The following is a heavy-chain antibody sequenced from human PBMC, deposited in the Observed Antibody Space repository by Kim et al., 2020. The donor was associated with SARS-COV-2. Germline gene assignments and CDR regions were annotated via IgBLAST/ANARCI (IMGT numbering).Heavy chain of an antibody. Sequence: GGSLRLSCTASGGTGRSDVRSWGRQAPGKGLEGVSASHSGGRDTFYADSVKGRFTISRDNSKSTLYLQMNSLRADDTAVYYCAKNLGYYYGMDVWGQGTTVIVSS. V-gene: IGHV3-23*03. CDR1: GGTGRSDV. J-gene: IGHJ6*02. CDR2: SHSGGRDT. CDR3: AKNLGYYYGMDV. D-gene: IGHD3-16*01.